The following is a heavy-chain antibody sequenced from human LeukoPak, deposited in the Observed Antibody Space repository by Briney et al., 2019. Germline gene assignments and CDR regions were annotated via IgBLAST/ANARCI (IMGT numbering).Heavy chain of an antibody. CDR3: ARSYGMDV. J-gene: IGHJ6*02. CDR2: INSDGSST. CDR1: GFTFSTYW. V-gene: IGHV3-74*01. Sequence: GGSLRLSCAASGFTFSTYWMHWVRQAPGKGPVWVSRINSDGSSTTYADSMKGRFTISRDNAKSTLYLQMYSLRADDTAVYYCARSYGMDVWGQGTTVTVSS.